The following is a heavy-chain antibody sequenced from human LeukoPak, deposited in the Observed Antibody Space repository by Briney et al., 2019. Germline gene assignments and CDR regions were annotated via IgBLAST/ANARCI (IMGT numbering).Heavy chain of an antibody. CDR3: VKDCMGRTFFGDREY. Sequence: GGSLRLSCAASGFSFSLYGMHWVRQAPGKGLEWVAVISNDGDSEYYSDSVKGRFTISRDNAKDTLYLQMDSLRRDETAVYFCVKDCMGRTFFGDREYWGRGTLVAV. V-gene: IGHV3-30*18. D-gene: IGHD3-16*01. CDR1: GFSFSLYG. CDR2: ISNDGDSE. J-gene: IGHJ4*02.